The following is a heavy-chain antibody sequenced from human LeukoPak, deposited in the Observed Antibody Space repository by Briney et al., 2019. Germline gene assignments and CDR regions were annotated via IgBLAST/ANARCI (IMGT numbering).Heavy chain of an antibody. V-gene: IGHV1-46*01. Sequence: GASVGLSCTASGYTFTSYYMHWVRQAPGQGLEWMGIINPSGGSTSYTQKFQGRIAMTRDTSTSTVYMELSSLRSEDTAVYYCARDSGMKQQLAYFDYWGQGTLGSASS. J-gene: IGHJ4*02. CDR1: GYTFTSYY. CDR3: ARDSGMKQQLAYFDY. D-gene: IGHD6-13*01. CDR2: INPSGGST.